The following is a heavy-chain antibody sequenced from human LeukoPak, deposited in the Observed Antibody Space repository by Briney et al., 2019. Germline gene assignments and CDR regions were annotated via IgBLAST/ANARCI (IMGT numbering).Heavy chain of an antibody. V-gene: IGHV4-39*01. Sequence: SETLALTCSVSSGSISSNSYYWGWLRQPPGKGLEWLGSIFYSGNTFYNPPPRSRLTVSVDTSRDQFSLEVNSVTAADTAIYYCARRAGTGGRDYFDYWGQGTLVTVSS. CDR2: IFYSGNT. CDR3: ARRAGTGGRDYFDY. CDR1: SGSISSNSYY. J-gene: IGHJ4*02. D-gene: IGHD3/OR15-3a*01.